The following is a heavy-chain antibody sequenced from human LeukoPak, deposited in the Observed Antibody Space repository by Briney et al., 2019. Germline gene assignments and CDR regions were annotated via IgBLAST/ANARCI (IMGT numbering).Heavy chain of an antibody. Sequence: ASVKVSCKASGYTFTSYYMHWVRQAPGQGLEWMGIINPSGGSTSYAQKFQGRVTMTRDTSTSTVYMELSSLRSEDTAVYYCARESSLGIDFWSGYYLFDYWGQGTLVTVSS. J-gene: IGHJ4*02. D-gene: IGHD3-3*01. CDR3: ARESSLGIDFWSGYYLFDY. CDR1: GYTFTSYY. CDR2: INPSGGST. V-gene: IGHV1-46*01.